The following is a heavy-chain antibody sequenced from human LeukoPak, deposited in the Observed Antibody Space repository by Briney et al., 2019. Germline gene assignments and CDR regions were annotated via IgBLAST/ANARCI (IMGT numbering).Heavy chain of an antibody. V-gene: IGHV3-74*01. CDR3: ARDLTGPYDH. CDR2: INVEGNYI. D-gene: IGHD3-22*01. Sequence: GSLRLSCAASGFTVSRYWMHWVRQAPGKGLVWVARINVEGNYIDYAESVKGRFTISRDSAMNTLYLQMSSVRAEDTAVYSCARDLTGPYDHWGQGTLVTVSS. CDR1: GFTVSRYW. J-gene: IGHJ4*02.